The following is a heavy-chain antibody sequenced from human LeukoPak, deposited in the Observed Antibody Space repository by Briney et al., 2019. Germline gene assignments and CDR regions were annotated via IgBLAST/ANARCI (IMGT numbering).Heavy chain of an antibody. CDR3: ARDQSGDFYHYYYYIDV. CDR1: RYAISSGYY. V-gene: IGHV4-38-2*02. D-gene: IGHD4-17*01. CDR2: VHHSGST. J-gene: IGHJ6*03. Sequence: SETLSLTCTVARYAISSGYYWGWIRQSPRKGLEWIGSVHHSGSTYYNPSLKSRVTISVDMSKNQYSLKLTSVTAADTAVYYCARDQSGDFYHYYYYIDVWGKGTAVTVSS.